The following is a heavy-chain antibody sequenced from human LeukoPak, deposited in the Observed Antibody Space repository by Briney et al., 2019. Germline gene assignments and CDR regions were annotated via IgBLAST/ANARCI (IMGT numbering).Heavy chain of an antibody. D-gene: IGHD2-2*01. CDR3: ARDGDYCSSTSCSFFDY. CDR2: ISAYNGST. Sequence: ASVKVSCKASGYTFTSYGISWVRQAPGQGLEWMGWISAYNGSTNYAQKLQGRVTMTTDTSTSTAYMELRSLRSDDTAVYYCARDGDYCSSTSCSFFDYWGQGTLVTVSS. J-gene: IGHJ4*02. CDR1: GYTFTSYG. V-gene: IGHV1-18*01.